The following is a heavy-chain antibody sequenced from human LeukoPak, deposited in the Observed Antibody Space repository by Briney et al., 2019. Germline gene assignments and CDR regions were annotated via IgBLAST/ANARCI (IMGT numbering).Heavy chain of an antibody. J-gene: IGHJ4*02. CDR1: GGSISTSDYN. CDR2: INYSGNT. V-gene: IGHV4-39*01. Sequence: SETLSLTCTVSGGSISTSDYNWGCIRQPPGKGLEWIGSINYSGNTYYNPSLKSRVTISVDASKNQFSLKLSSVTAADTAVYYCARTGMVGAADYWGQGTLVTVSS. CDR3: ARTGMVGAADY. D-gene: IGHD2-15*01.